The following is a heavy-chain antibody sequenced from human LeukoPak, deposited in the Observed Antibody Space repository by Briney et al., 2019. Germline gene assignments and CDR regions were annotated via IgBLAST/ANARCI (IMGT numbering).Heavy chain of an antibody. CDR2: ISGSGGST. D-gene: IGHD4-17*01. J-gene: IGHJ4*02. V-gene: IGHV3-23*01. CDR1: GFTFSSYA. Sequence: GSLRLSCAASGFTFSSYAMSWVRQAPGKGLEWVSAISGSGGSTYYADSVKGRFTISRDNSKNTLYLQMSSLKTEDTAVYYCTAQGGSGDLRYWGQGTMVTDSS. CDR3: TAQGGSGDLRY.